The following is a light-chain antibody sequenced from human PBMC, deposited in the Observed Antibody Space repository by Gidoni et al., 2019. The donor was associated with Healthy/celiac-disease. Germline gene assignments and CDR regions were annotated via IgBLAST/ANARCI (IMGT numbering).Light chain of an antibody. J-gene: IGLJ2*01. Sequence: QSALTQPPSASGSPGQSVTISCTGTSSDVGGYNYVSWYQQHPGKAPKRMIYEVSKRPSGVPDRFPGSKSGNTASLTVSGLQAEDEADYYCSSYAGSNNYVVFGGGTKLTV. CDR2: EVS. CDR3: SSYAGSNNYVV. V-gene: IGLV2-8*01. CDR1: SSDVGGYNY.